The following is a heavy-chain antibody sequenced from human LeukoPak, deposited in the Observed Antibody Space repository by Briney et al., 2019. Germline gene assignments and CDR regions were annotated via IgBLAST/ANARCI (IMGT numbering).Heavy chain of an antibody. CDR2: VIPIFGTA. CDR3: ASRGRYSGYDFYGMDV. CDR1: GGTFSSYA. D-gene: IGHD5-12*01. V-gene: IGHV1-69*13. J-gene: IGHJ6*02. Sequence: SVKVSCKASGGTFSSYAISWVRQAPGQGLEWMGGVIPIFGTANYAQKFQGRVTITADESTSTAYMELSSLRSEDTAVYYCASRGRYSGYDFYGMDVWGQGTTVTVSS.